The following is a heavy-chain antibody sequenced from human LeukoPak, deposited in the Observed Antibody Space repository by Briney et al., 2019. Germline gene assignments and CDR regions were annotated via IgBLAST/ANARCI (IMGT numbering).Heavy chain of an antibody. J-gene: IGHJ4*02. CDR1: GYTFTSYG. CDR3: ARSQGVPRLTTYCFDY. V-gene: IGHV1-69*13. D-gene: IGHD1-1*01. CDR2: IIPIFGTA. Sequence: SVKVSCKASGYTFTSYGISWVRQAPGQGLEWMGGIIPIFGTANYAQKFQGRVTITADESTSTAYMELSSLRSEDTAVYYCARSQGVPRLTTYCFDYWGQGTLVTVSS.